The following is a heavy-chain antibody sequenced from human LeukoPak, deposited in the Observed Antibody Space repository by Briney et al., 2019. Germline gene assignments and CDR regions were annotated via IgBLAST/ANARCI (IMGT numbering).Heavy chain of an antibody. V-gene: IGHV3-74*01. Sequence: GGSLRLSCAASGFSFSFYWMHWVRQAPGKGPVWVSRIKTDGSIADYADSVKGRFTISRDNAKNTLYLQMNSLRAEDTAVYYCAKDGDDCIDYWGPGTLVTVSS. J-gene: IGHJ4*02. D-gene: IGHD2-21*01. CDR1: GFSFSFYW. CDR3: AKDGDDCIDY. CDR2: IKTDGSIA.